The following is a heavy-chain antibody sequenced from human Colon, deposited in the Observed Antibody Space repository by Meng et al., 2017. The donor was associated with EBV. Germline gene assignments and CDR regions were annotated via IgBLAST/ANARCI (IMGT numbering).Heavy chain of an antibody. J-gene: IGHJ5*02. Sequence: HDSVPGPETTSGPLALPGTVSGGSIGSYYWRWFRQPPGKGLDLIGYIYYSGSTNYHPSLKSRVTISVDTSKNQFSLKLSSVTAADTAVYYCARHFINWFDPWGQGTLVTVSS. CDR1: GGSIGSYY. CDR2: IYYSGST. V-gene: IGHV4-59*08. CDR3: ARHFINWFDP.